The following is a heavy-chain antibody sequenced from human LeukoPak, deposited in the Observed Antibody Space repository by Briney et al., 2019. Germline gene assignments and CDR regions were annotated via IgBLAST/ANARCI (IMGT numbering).Heavy chain of an antibody. CDR2: IHDTGST. CDR1: GGSLNSHY. J-gene: IGHJ4*02. CDR3: ARFSSGCSTSSCYLTY. D-gene: IGHD2-2*01. Sequence: SETLCLTCSVSGGSLNSHYWSWIRQPPGKGLELIGHIHDTGSTFYNPSLRGRVTISLDTSNNQFSLKLTSMTAADTAVYYCARFSSGCSTSSCYLTYWGQGALVTVS. V-gene: IGHV4-59*11.